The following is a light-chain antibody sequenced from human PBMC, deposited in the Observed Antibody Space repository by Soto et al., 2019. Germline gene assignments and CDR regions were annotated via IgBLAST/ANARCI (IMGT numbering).Light chain of an antibody. CDR2: EGV. CDR1: SSTIGGYNI. J-gene: IGLJ1*01. V-gene: IGLV2-23*01. Sequence: QSVLTRPAFVSVYPGQSITISCSCTSSTIGGYNIVSWYQQHPGKAPKVIIYEGVKRPSGVSDRFSGSTSGVTASLTISGLQAEDEAEYYCCSYVGATTYVFGSGTKVTVL. CDR3: CSYVGATTYV.